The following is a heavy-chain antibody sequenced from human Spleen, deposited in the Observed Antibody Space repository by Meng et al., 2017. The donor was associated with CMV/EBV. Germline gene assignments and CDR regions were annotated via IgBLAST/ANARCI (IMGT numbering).Heavy chain of an antibody. D-gene: IGHD1-14*01. J-gene: IGHJ4*02. CDR2: IYSGGSA. V-gene: IGHV3-66*02. Sequence: GGSLRLSCAASGFSVSSNYMNWVRQAPGKGLEWVSVIYSGGSAYYAQSVKGRFTISRDNSKNTLYLQMNSLRAEDTAVYYCARDTFLSPVKGTIDHWGQGTLVTVSS. CDR1: GFSVSSNY. CDR3: ARDTFLSPVKGTIDH.